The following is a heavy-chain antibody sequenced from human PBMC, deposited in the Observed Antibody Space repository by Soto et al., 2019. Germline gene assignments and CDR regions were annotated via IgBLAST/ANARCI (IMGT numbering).Heavy chain of an antibody. Sequence: QVQLVQSGAEVKKPGASLKVSCKASGYTFTDSHIHWVRQAPGQGLEWMGWINPDTGDRNYAQRFQRRLTLTRDTSITTDYMALTRLTSDDTAVYFWASAYDVVCDSWGQGTLVTVSS. CDR1: GYTFTDSH. CDR2: INPDTGDR. J-gene: IGHJ4*02. V-gene: IGHV1-2*02. D-gene: IGHD3-22*01. CDR3: ASAYDVVCDS.